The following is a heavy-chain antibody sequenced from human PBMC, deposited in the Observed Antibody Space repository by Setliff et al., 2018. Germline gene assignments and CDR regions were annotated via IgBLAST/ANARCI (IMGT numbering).Heavy chain of an antibody. J-gene: IGHJ5*02. CDR1: GGSISSGSYY. V-gene: IGHV4-61*02. D-gene: IGHD6-19*01. CDR2: IYTSGST. CDR3: ARTRGSSGWLNWFDP. Sequence: SLTCTVSGGSISSGSYYWSRIRQPAGKGLEWIGRIYTSGSTNYNPSLKSRVTISVDTSKNQFSLKLSSVTAADTAVYYCARTRGSSGWLNWFDPWGQGTLVTVSS.